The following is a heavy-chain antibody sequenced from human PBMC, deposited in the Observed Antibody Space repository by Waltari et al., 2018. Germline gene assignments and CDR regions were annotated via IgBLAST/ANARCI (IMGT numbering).Heavy chain of an antibody. CDR1: GDPMSRNDW. D-gene: IGHD2-15*01. V-gene: IGHV4-4*02. Sequence: QLQLQESGPGLVKPSGALSLPCTVSGDPMSRNDWGSWVRQPPEKGLAWIGQIHRRGKTNYNPSLESRVTISIDTSNDQFSLKVASTTAADTAVYYCARDRGRGLYFDSWGQGILVTVSP. CDR2: IHRRGKT. CDR3: ARDRGRGLYFDS. J-gene: IGHJ4*02.